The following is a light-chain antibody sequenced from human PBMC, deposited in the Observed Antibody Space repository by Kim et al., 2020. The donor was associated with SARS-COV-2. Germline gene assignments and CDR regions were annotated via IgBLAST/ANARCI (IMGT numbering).Light chain of an antibody. Sequence: FPGEGVTLACRASQGVSSHFAWYQQRPDQPPRLLISAASTGATGLPARFSGSGSGTEFTLTISSLQSEDFAVYYCQQYNNWPPTFGPGTKVDIK. V-gene: IGKV3-15*01. CDR3: QQYNNWPPT. CDR1: QGVSSH. J-gene: IGKJ3*01. CDR2: AAS.